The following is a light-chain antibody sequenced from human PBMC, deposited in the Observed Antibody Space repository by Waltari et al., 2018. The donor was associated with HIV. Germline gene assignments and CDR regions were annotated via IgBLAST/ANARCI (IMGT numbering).Light chain of an antibody. Sequence: QSALTQPASVSGSPGQSITISCTGTSSDVGGYNYVSWYQQHPGKAPKVIIYEVSNRPSGVSYRFSASKSGNTASLTISGLQAEDEADYYCSSYTSDITGVFGGGTKLTVL. J-gene: IGLJ3*02. V-gene: IGLV2-14*01. CDR2: EVS. CDR1: SSDVGGYNY. CDR3: SSYTSDITGV.